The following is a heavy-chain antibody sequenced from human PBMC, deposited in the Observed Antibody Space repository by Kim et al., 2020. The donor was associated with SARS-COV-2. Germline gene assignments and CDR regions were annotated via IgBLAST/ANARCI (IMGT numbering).Heavy chain of an antibody. D-gene: IGHD6-13*01. V-gene: IGHV3-7*01. CDR2: IKQDGSEK. CDR3: ARDGSSWSPNNHYYYGMDV. J-gene: IGHJ6*02. Sequence: GGSLRLSCAASGFTFSSYWMSWVRQAPGKGLEWVANIKQDGSEKYYVDSVKGRFTISRDNAKNSLYLQMNSLRAEDTAVYYCARDGSSWSPNNHYYYGMDVWGQGTTVTVSS. CDR1: GFTFSSYW.